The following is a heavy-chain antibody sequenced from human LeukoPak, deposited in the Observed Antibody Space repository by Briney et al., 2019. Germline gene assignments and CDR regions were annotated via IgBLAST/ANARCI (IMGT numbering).Heavy chain of an antibody. CDR1: GRSISSYY. CDR2: IYTSGST. CDR3: ARGTGYYDSSGYTYYYYGMDD. V-gene: IGHV4-4*07. Sequence: ASDTLSLPCTVSGRSISSYYWSWIRQPAGEGLEWIGCIYTSGSTKYNLSLQSPLTMSVGTSKNQFSLKLSSVTAADTAVYYCARGTGYYDSSGYTYYYYGMDDWGQGTTVTVSS. J-gene: IGHJ6*02. D-gene: IGHD3-22*01.